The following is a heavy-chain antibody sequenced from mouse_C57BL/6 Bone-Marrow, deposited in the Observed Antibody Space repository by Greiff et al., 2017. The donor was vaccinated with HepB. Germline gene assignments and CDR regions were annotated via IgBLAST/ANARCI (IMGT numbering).Heavy chain of an antibody. J-gene: IGHJ2*01. V-gene: IGHV5-4*03. D-gene: IGHD1-1*01. Sequence: DVMLVESGGGLVKPGGSLKLSCAASGFTFSSYAMSWVRQTPEKRLEWVATISDGGSYTYYPDNVKGRFTISRDNAKNNLYLQMSHLKSEDTAMYYCARGGDYYGSSRYFDYWGQGTTLTVSS. CDR3: ARGGDYYGSSRYFDY. CDR1: GFTFSSYA. CDR2: ISDGGSYT.